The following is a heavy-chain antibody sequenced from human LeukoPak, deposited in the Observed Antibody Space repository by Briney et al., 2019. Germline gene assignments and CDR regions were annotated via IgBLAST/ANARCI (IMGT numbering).Heavy chain of an antibody. CDR3: AREGYCSGGSCYFFDY. V-gene: IGHV3-48*03. CDR1: GFTFSSYE. J-gene: IGHJ4*02. D-gene: IGHD2-15*01. Sequence: GGSLRLSCAASGFTFSSYEMNWVRQAPGKGLEWVSYISSSGSTIYYADSVKGRFTISRDNAKNSLYLQMNSLRDEDTAVYYCAREGYCSGGSCYFFDYWGQGTLVTVSS. CDR2: ISSSGSTI.